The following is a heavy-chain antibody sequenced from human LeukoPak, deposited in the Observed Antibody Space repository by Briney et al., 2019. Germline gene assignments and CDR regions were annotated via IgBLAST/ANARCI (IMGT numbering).Heavy chain of an antibody. V-gene: IGHV3-33*01. CDR1: GFTFSSYG. J-gene: IGHJ4*02. CDR2: IWYDGSNK. D-gene: IGHD6-19*01. Sequence: GGSLRLSCAASGFTFSSYGMHWVRQAPGKGLEWVAVIWYDGSNKYYADSVKGRFTISRDNSKNTLYLQMNSLRAEDTAVYYCARDRDSSGWYYFDYWGQGTLVAVSS. CDR3: ARDRDSSGWYYFDY.